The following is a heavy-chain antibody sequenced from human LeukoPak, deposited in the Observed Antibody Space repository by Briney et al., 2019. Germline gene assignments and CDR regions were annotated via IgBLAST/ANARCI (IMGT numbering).Heavy chain of an antibody. V-gene: IGHV4-38-2*02. D-gene: IGHD3-22*01. CDR3: ARDSSGYFRLDAFDI. J-gene: IGHJ3*02. CDR2: IYHSGST. CDR1: GYSISSGYY. Sequence: SETLSLTCTVSGYSISSGYYWGWIRQPPGKGLEWIGSIYHSGSTYYNPSLKSRVTISVDKSKNQFSLKLSSVTAADTAVYYCARDSSGYFRLDAFDIWGQGTMVTVSS.